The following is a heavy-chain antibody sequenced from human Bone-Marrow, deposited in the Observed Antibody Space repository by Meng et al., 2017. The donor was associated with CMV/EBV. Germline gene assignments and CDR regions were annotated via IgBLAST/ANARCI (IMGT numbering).Heavy chain of an antibody. J-gene: IGHJ4*02. CDR3: ARDCRSTPRGFKD. CDR1: GGSVSSGSYY. V-gene: IGHV4-61*01. CDR2: IYYSGTA. Sequence: SETLSLTCTVSGGSVSSGSYYWSWIRQPPGKGLEWIGYIYYSGTANYNPSLKSRVTISVDTSKNQFSLKLNSVTAADTAVYYCARDCRSTPRGFKDWGQGTLVTVSS. D-gene: IGHD5-12*01.